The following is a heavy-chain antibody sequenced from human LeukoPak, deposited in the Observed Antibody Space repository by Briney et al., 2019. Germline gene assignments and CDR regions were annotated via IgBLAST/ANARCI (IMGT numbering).Heavy chain of an antibody. J-gene: IGHJ3*02. Sequence: GGSLRLSCAASGFTFSSMLWVRQAPGKGLEWVSAISGSGGSTYYADSVKGRFTISRDNSKNTLYLQMNSLRAEDTAVYYCAKVRGPIQLWSVGAFDIWGQGTMVTVSS. CDR1: GFTFSS. V-gene: IGHV3-23*01. CDR2: ISGSGGST. D-gene: IGHD5-18*01. CDR3: AKVRGPIQLWSVGAFDI.